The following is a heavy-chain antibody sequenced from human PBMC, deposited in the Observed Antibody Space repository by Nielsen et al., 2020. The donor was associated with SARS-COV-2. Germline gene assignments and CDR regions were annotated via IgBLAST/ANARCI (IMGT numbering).Heavy chain of an antibody. V-gene: IGHV1-18*01. CDR2: ISAYNGNT. D-gene: IGHD1-26*01. J-gene: IGHJ4*02. CDR3: ARDPDSGSYYFDY. Sequence: WVRQAPGQGLEWMGWISAYNGNTNYAQKLQGRVTMTTDTSTSTAYMELRSLRSDDTAVYYCARDPDSGSYYFDYWGQGTLVTVSS.